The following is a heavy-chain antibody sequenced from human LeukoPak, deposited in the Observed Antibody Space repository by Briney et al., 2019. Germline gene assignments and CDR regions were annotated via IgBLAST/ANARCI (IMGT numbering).Heavy chain of an antibody. CDR3: TRDRYSQGPPYYFES. D-gene: IGHD5-18*01. Sequence: PSETLSLTCTVSGGPISRHYWSWIRPPAGKGLEWIGRIYSSGSTFYNTSLKSRVTMSVDTSKNQFSLKLGSVTAADTALYYCTRDRYSQGPPYYFESWGQGTLVTVSS. CDR2: IYSSGST. V-gene: IGHV4-4*07. CDR1: GGPISRHY. J-gene: IGHJ4*02.